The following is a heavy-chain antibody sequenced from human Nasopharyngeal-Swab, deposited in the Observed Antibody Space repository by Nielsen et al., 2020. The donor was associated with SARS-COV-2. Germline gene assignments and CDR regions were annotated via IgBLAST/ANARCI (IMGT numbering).Heavy chain of an antibody. CDR2: ISYDGSNK. CDR3: AMGSSSWLTPFDY. D-gene: IGHD6-13*01. V-gene: IGHV3-30-3*01. CDR1: GFTFSSYA. J-gene: IGHJ4*02. Sequence: GESLKISCAASGFTFSSYAMHWVRQAPGKGLEWVAVISYDGSNKYYADSVKGRFTISRDNSKNTLYLQMNSLRAEDTAVYYCAMGSSSWLTPFDYWGQGTLATVSS.